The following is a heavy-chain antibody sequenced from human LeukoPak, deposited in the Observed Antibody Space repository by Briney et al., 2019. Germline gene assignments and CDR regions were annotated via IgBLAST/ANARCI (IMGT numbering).Heavy chain of an antibody. J-gene: IGHJ6*03. V-gene: IGHV3-53*01. CDR2: IYSGGST. D-gene: IGHD3-10*01. Sequence: GGSLRLSCTVSGFTVSSNYMSWVRQAPGKGLEWVSVIYSGGSTYYADSVKGRFTISRDNSKNTLYLQMNSLRAEDTAVYYCARVTPQLWFGTGYYYYYYMDVWGKGTTVTISS. CDR1: GFTVSSNY. CDR3: ARVTPQLWFGTGYYYYYYMDV.